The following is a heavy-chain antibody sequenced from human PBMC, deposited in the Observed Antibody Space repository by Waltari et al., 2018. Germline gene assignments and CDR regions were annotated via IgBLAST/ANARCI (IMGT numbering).Heavy chain of an antibody. J-gene: IGHJ5*02. CDR3: ARENYYDSSGFSVS. D-gene: IGHD3-22*01. CDR2: IDPADSET. V-gene: IGHV5-10-1*03. CDR1: GYTFSHYW. Sequence: EVRLVQSGAEVKKPGESLTISCQASGYTFSHYWISWVRHLPGKGLEWMGKIDPADSETNYSPSFQGHVIISADKSSSTASLHWSSPKASDSATYYCARENYYDSSGFSVSWGQGTLVTVSS.